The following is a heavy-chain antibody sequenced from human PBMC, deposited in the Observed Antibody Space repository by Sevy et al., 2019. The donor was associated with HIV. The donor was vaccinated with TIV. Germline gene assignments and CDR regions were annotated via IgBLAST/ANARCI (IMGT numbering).Heavy chain of an antibody. J-gene: IGHJ4*02. D-gene: IGHD1-7*01. V-gene: IGHV3-7*01. Sequence: GGSLRLSCAASGFTFSKYWMGWVRQAPGKGLEWVANIKQDAGPKYYVDSVKGRFTISRDNAKNSLYLQMNSLRAEDTAVYFCARDDGNYYFDYWGQGTLVTVSS. CDR1: GFTFSKYW. CDR3: ARDDGNYYFDY. CDR2: IKQDAGPK.